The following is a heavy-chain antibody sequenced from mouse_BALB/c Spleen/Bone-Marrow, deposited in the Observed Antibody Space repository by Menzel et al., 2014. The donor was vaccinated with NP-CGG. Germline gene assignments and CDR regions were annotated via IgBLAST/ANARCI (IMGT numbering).Heavy chain of an antibody. Sequence: DVHLVESGGGLVQPRGSRKLSCAASGFPFSSFGMHWVRQAPVKCLAWVAYISSGSSTVYYADKVMGRFTISRDNPKNTLFLQMTSLRSEDTAMYYCARSGSSSGYFDYWGQGTTLTFSS. CDR1: GFPFSSFG. D-gene: IGHD1-1*01. V-gene: IGHV5-17*02. J-gene: IGHJ2*01. CDR2: ISSGSSTV. CDR3: ARSGSSSGYFDY.